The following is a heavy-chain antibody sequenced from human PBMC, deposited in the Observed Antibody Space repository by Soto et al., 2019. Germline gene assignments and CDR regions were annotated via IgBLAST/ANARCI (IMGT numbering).Heavy chain of an antibody. CDR2: IIPNIGST. CDR1: GYTFTGYY. J-gene: IGHJ4*02. D-gene: IGHD3-22*01. Sequence: ASVKVSCKASGYTFTGYYMHWVRQAPGQGLEWMGWIIPNIGSTNYAQKFQGRVTITADTSTSTAYMELSSLRSEDTAVYYCARDLPREYYYDSSGYLSTDLWRRNWGQGTLVTVSS. CDR3: ARDLPREYYYDSSGYLSTDLWRRN. V-gene: IGHV1-2*02.